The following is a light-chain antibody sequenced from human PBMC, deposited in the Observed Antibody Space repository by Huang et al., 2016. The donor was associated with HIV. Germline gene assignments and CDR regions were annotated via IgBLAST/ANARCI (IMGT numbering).Light chain of an antibody. Sequence: DIQMTQSPSSLSASVGDRVTITCRTSQSVCNSLNWYQQKPGKAPELLIYASSLQAWVSSRFSGSGSGTEFTLIISSLQPEDFATYYCQQSYISPWTFGQGTKVDLK. V-gene: IGKV1-39*01. CDR1: QSVCNS. CDR3: QQSYISPWT. J-gene: IGKJ1*01. CDR2: AS.